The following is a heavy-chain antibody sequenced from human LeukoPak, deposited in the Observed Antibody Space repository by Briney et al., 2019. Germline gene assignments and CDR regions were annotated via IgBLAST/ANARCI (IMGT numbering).Heavy chain of an antibody. CDR2: ISSSGDTI. J-gene: IGHJ4*02. V-gene: IGHV3-48*02. CDR1: GFTFSSYS. D-gene: IGHD6-13*01. CDR3: ARDSRWSFDY. Sequence: PGGSLRLSCAASGFTFSSYSMNWVRQAPGKGLEWVSYISSSGDTIYYADSVKGRFTISSDDAKNSLYLQMNSLRDEDTAVYYCARDSRWSFDYWGQGTLVTVSS.